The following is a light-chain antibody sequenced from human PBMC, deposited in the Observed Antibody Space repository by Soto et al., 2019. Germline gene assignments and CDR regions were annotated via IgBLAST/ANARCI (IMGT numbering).Light chain of an antibody. CDR3: CAYSTSGTHV. Sequence: QSALTQPASVSGSPGQSITFSCTGTSSDVGSYGYVSWHQQHPGKAPKLIIYDVNNQPSGVPSRFSGSKSGNTASLIISGLQTEDEADYYCCAYSTSGTHVFGTGTKVTVL. CDR1: SSDVGSYGY. V-gene: IGLV2-14*03. J-gene: IGLJ1*01. CDR2: DVN.